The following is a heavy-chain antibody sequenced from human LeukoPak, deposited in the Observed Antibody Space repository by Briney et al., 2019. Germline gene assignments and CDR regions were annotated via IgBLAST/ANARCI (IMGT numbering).Heavy chain of an antibody. V-gene: IGHV4-31*02. CDR2: IYYSGST. D-gene: IGHD6-19*01. J-gene: IGHJ4*02. CDR1: GGSISSGGYY. Sequence: PSETLSLTFTVSGGSISSGGYYWSWIRQHPGKGLEWIGYIYYSGSTYYNPSLKSRVTISVDTSKNQFSLKLSSVTAADTAVYYCARVRIAVGTFDYWGQGTLVTVSS. CDR3: ARVRIAVGTFDY.